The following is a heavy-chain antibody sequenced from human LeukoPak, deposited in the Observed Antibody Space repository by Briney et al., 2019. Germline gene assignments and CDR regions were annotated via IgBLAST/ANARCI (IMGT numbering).Heavy chain of an antibody. V-gene: IGHV4-39*07. J-gene: IGHJ4*02. D-gene: IGHD5-18*01. Sequence: AETLSLTCTVSGGSISSSSDYWGWVRQPPGKGLEWIGSIYYSGSTYYNPSLKSRVTISVYTSKNQFSLKLSSVTAADTAVYYCARGDVDTGFDYWGQGTLVTVSS. CDR3: ARGDVDTGFDY. CDR1: GGSISSSSDY. CDR2: IYYSGST.